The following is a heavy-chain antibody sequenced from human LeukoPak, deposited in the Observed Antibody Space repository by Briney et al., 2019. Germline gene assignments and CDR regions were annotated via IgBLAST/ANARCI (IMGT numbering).Heavy chain of an antibody. Sequence: PSETLSLTCTVSGGSISSYYWSWIRQPPGKGLEWIGYIYYSGSTNYNPSLKSRVTISVDTSKNQFSLKLNSVTAAYAAVYYCARIDYGDYTNYFDYWGQGTLVTVSS. D-gene: IGHD4-17*01. CDR1: GGSISSYY. V-gene: IGHV4-59*12. CDR2: IYYSGST. CDR3: ARIDYGDYTNYFDY. J-gene: IGHJ4*02.